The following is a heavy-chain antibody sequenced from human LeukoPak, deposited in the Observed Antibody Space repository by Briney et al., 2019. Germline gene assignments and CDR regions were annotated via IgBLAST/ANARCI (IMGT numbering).Heavy chain of an antibody. CDR2: IYNSGST. CDR3: ARYYTGYSIDY. D-gene: IGHD5-12*01. V-gene: IGHV4-59*01. Sequence: TSETLSLTCTVSGASITNYFWSWIRQPPGKGLEWIGYIYNSGSTNYNPSLNPSLKSRVTISVDTSKNQFFLRLSSVTAADTAVYFCARYYTGYSIDYWGQGTLVTVSS. J-gene: IGHJ4*02. CDR1: GASITNYF.